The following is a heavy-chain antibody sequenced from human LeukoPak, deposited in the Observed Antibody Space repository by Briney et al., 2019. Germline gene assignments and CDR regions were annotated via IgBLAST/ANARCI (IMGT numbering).Heavy chain of an antibody. CDR3: ARDSVAGYNYYYYYGMDV. CDR2: ISYDGSNK. Sequence: GGSLRLSCAASGFTFSSYAMHWVRQAPGKGLEWVAVISYDGSNKYYADSVKGRFTISRDNSKNTLYLQMNSLRAEDTAVYYCARDSVAGYNYYYYYGMDVWGQGTTVTVSS. D-gene: IGHD6-19*01. V-gene: IGHV3-30*14. CDR1: GFTFSSYA. J-gene: IGHJ6*02.